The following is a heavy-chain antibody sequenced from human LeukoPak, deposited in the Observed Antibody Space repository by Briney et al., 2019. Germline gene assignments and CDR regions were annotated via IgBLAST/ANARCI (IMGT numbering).Heavy chain of an antibody. V-gene: IGHV3-73*01. CDR2: IRSKANSYAT. CDR3: TRHPDYSSWYEAAGEFDY. J-gene: IGHJ4*02. CDR1: GFTFSGSA. Sequence: PGGSLRLSCTASGFTFSGSAMHWVRQASGKGLEWVGRIRSKANSYATAYAASVKGRFTISRDDSKNTAYLQMNSLKTEDTAVYYCTRHPDYSSWYEAAGEFDYWGQGTLVTVSS. D-gene: IGHD6-13*01.